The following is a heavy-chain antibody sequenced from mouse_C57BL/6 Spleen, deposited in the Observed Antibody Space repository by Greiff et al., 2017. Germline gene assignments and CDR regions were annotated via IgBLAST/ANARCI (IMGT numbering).Heavy chain of an antibody. D-gene: IGHD2-4*01. CDR1: GYTFTEYT. J-gene: IGHJ4*01. Sequence: QVQLQQSGAELVKPGASVKLSCKASGYTFTEYTIHWVKQRSGQGLEWIGWFYPGSGSIKYNEKFKDKATLTADQSYSTVYMELSRLTSEDSAVYFCARHGIYYDIRRGFYYAMDYWGQGTSVTVSS. CDR2: FYPGSGSI. V-gene: IGHV1-62-2*01. CDR3: ARHGIYYDIRRGFYYAMDY.